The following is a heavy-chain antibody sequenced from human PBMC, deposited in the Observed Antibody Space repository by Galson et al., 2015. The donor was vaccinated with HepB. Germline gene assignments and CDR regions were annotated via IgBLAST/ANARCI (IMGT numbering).Heavy chain of an antibody. CDR3: ARGCSGGSCSVY. D-gene: IGHD2-15*01. CDR1: GFTFSAYA. Sequence: SLRLSCAASGFTFSAYAIHWVRQAPGKGLEWVAVISYDGTRKFYAASVKGRFTTSRDNSKNTLYLQMNSLRVEDTAIYYCARGCSGGSCSVYWGQGALVTVSS. J-gene: IGHJ4*02. CDR2: ISYDGTRK. V-gene: IGHV3-30-3*01.